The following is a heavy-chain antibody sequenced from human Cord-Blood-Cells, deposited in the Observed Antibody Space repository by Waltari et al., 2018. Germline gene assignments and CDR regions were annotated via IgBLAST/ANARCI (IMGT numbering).Heavy chain of an antibody. CDR1: GGSISSSSYY. CDR2: IYYSGST. Sequence: QLQLQESGPGLVKPSETLSLTCTVSGGSISSSSYYWGWIRQPPGKGLEWIVSIYYSGSTYYNPSLKSRVTISVDTSKNQFSLKLSSVTAADTAVYYCARSRGYSYGDAFDIWGQGTMVTVSS. D-gene: IGHD5-18*01. V-gene: IGHV4-39*01. CDR3: ARSRGYSYGDAFDI. J-gene: IGHJ3*02.